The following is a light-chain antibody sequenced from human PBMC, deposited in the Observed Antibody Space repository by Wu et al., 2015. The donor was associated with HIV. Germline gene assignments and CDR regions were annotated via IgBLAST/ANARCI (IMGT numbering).Light chain of an antibody. V-gene: IGKV3D-20*02. CDR2: DAS. CDR1: QSISSSN. CDR3: QQRSDWPPLT. J-gene: IGKJ4*01. Sequence: EIVLTQSPGTLSLSPGERATLSCRASQSISSSNLAWYQQIPGQAPRLLIYDASKRATGIPDRFSGSGSGTDFTLTVSSLEPEDFAVYYCQQRSDWPPLTFGGGTKVEIK.